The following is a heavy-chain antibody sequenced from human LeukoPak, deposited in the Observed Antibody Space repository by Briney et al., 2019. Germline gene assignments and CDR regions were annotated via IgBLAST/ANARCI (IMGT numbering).Heavy chain of an antibody. J-gene: IGHJ6*02. CDR2: ISSSSTI. Sequence: GGSLRLSCAASGFTFSSYSMNWVRRAPRKGLEWVSCISSSSTIYYADSVKGRFTISRDNAKNSLYLQMNSLRAEDTAVYYCTRDGYDILTGPNLCMDVWGQGTTVTVSS. V-gene: IGHV3-48*04. CDR1: GFTFSSYS. D-gene: IGHD3-9*01. CDR3: TRDGYDILTGPNLCMDV.